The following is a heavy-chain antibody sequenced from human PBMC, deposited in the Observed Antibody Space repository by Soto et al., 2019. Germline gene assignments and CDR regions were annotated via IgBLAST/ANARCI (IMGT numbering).Heavy chain of an antibody. D-gene: IGHD6-19*01. V-gene: IGHV3-30*18. J-gene: IGHJ4*02. Sequence: VQLVESGGGVVQPGRSLRLSCAASGFTFSDYAMHWIRQAPGKGLERVAVVSHDGRNTHYADSVKGRFTISRDSSKNTVSLEMTSLRAEDTAVYYCAKGGRQWLVTSDFNYWGQGALVTVSS. CDR1: GFTFSDYA. CDR2: VSHDGRNT. CDR3: AKGGRQWLVTSDFNY.